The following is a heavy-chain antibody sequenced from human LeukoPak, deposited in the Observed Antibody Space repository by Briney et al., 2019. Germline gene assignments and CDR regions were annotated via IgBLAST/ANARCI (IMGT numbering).Heavy chain of an antibody. J-gene: IGHJ4*02. CDR1: GFTFSDYY. D-gene: IGHD5-18*01. CDR3: ARDRGYSYGYGVGYCGDFDY. V-gene: IGHV3-11*01. Sequence: GGSLRLSCAASGFTFSDYYMSWIRQAPGKGLEWVSYISCSGSTIYYADSVKGRFTISRDNAKNSLYLQMNSLRAEDTGVYYCARDRGYSYGYGVGYCGDFDYWGQGTLVTVSS. CDR2: ISCSGSTI.